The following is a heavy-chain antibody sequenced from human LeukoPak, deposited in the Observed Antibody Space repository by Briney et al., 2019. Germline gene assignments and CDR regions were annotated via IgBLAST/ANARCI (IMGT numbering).Heavy chain of an antibody. CDR1: GFTIGSYW. Sequence: GGSLRLSCAGSGFTIGSYWMSWVRQAPGKGLEWVANIRQDGSEKYYVDSVKGRLTISRDNAENSLYLQMYSLRAEDTGIYYCARAGYYGDDAFDLWGQGTMVTVSS. J-gene: IGHJ3*01. V-gene: IGHV3-7*01. D-gene: IGHD2/OR15-2a*01. CDR2: IRQDGSEK. CDR3: ARAGYYGDDAFDL.